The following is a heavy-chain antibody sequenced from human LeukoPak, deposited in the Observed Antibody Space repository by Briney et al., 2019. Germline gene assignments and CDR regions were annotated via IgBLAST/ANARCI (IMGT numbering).Heavy chain of an antibody. Sequence: SETLSLTCTVSGGSISSSSYYWGWIRQPPGKGLEWIGEINHSGSTNYNPSLKSRVTISVDTSKNQFSLKLSSVTAADTAVYYCARGSTVLDYWGQGTLVTVSS. CDR1: GGSISSSSYY. V-gene: IGHV4-39*07. CDR2: INHSGST. D-gene: IGHD4-17*01. CDR3: ARGSTVLDY. J-gene: IGHJ4*02.